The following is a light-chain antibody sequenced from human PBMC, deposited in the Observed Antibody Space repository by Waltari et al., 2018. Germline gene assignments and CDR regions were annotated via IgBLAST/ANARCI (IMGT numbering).Light chain of an antibody. CDR2: EAS. Sequence: DIQMTQSPSSLSASVGDRVTITCQATEDITNYLNWYQQKPGKAPKLLIYEASNLETGVPSRFSGSGSGTDFTFAISSLQPEDVAIYYCQQYHDLPTFGQGTRLEIK. V-gene: IGKV1-33*01. CDR3: QQYHDLPT. J-gene: IGKJ5*01. CDR1: EDITNY.